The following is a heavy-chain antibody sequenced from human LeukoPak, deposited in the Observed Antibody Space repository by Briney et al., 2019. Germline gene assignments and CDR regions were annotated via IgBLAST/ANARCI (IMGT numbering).Heavy chain of an antibody. Sequence: GGSLRLSCAASGFTFSNYWMHWVRQAPGKGLVWVSHINSDGSRTNYAASVKGRFTISRDNAKNTLYLQMNSLRAEDTAVYYCARRYSSGWSSYIDYWGQGTLVTVSS. CDR3: ARRYSSGWSSYIDY. CDR1: GFTFSNYW. J-gene: IGHJ4*02. V-gene: IGHV3-74*01. D-gene: IGHD6-19*01. CDR2: INSDGSRT.